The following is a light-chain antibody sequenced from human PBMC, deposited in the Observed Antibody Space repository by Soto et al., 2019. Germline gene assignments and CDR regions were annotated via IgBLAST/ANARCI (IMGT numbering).Light chain of an antibody. V-gene: IGKV3-15*01. CDR2: DAS. CDR3: HQYNNWHPLT. Sequence: EIVLTQSPATLSESPGERATLSCRASQTVNGKLAWYQHKPGQTPRLLIYDASTRAPGVPARFSGSGSGTDFPLTISSLQSEVSAVYYCHQYNNWHPLTFGGGTKVEIK. J-gene: IGKJ4*01. CDR1: QTVNGK.